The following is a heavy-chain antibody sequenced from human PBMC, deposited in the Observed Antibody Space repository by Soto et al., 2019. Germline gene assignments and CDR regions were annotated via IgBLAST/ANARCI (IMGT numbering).Heavy chain of an antibody. CDR1: GFTFSSYA. J-gene: IGHJ4*02. CDR3: ARAAGSITRTSCFDY. V-gene: IGHV1-69*01. CDR2: IIPICGTA. D-gene: IGHD1-20*01. Sequence: QVQLVQSGAEVKKPGSSVKVSCKASGFTFSSYAISWVRQAPGQGLEWMGGIIPICGTANYAQKFKGRVTITADESTRTADKALSRLRSEDTAVYYGARAAGSITRTSCFDYWGQGTLVTVSS.